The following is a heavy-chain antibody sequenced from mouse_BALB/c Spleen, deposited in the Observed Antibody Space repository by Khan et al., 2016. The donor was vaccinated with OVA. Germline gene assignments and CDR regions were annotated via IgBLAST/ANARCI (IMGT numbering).Heavy chain of an antibody. D-gene: IGHD2-4*01. CDR1: GFTFSSFG. Sequence: EVELVESGGGLVQLGGSRKLSCAASGFTFSSFGMHWVRQAPEKGLEWVAYISFGSATIYYADTVKGRFTISRDNPKNTLFLQMTSLRSEDTAIYYCARSLITTWYLDVWGAGTTVTVSS. J-gene: IGHJ1*01. CDR3: ARSLITTWYLDV. CDR2: ISFGSATI. V-gene: IGHV5-17*02.